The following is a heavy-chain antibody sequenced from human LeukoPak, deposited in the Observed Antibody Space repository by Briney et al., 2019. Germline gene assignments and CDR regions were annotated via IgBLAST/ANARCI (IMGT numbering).Heavy chain of an antibody. J-gene: IGHJ6*03. V-gene: IGHV1-46*01. CDR3: ASIGYCSSTSCYDPHYYMDV. CDR2: INPSGGST. Sequence: EASVKVSCKASGYTFTSYYMHWVRQAPGQGLEWMGIINPSGGSTSYAQKFQGRVTMTRDTSTSTVYMELSSLRSEDTAVYYCASIGYCSSTSCYDPHYYMDVWGKGTTVTISS. CDR1: GYTFTSYY. D-gene: IGHD2-2*01.